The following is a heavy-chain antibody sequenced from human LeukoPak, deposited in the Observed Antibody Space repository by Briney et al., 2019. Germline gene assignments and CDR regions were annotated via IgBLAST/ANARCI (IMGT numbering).Heavy chain of an antibody. CDR3: ARRDDSSGYGWFDP. CDR1: GGSISSSSYY. CDR2: IYYTGNT. D-gene: IGHD3-22*01. V-gene: IGHV4-39*07. Sequence: SETLSLTCTVSGGSISSSSYYWGWIRQPPGKGLGWIGSIYYTGNTYYNPSLKSRFTMSVDTSKNQFSLKLSSVTAADTAVYYCARRDDSSGYGWFDPWGQGTLVTVSS. J-gene: IGHJ5*02.